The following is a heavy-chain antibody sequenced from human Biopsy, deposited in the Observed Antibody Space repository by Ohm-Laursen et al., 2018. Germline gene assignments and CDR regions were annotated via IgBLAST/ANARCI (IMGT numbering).Heavy chain of an antibody. J-gene: IGHJ4*02. D-gene: IGHD6-13*01. Sequence: SLRLSCSASGFRFSSHTMSWVRQAPGKGLKWVSAITPSERSAFYASSVEGRFSVSRDNSKNILFLQMNSLRAEDTAVYYCVTEVGGVSSWYNNWGQGTLVTVSS. V-gene: IGHV3-23*01. CDR1: GFRFSSHT. CDR3: VTEVGGVSSWYNN. CDR2: ITPSERSA.